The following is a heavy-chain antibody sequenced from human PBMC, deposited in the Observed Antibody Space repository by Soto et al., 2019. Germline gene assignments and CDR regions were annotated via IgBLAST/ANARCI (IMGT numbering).Heavy chain of an antibody. CDR2: MNPNSGNT. V-gene: IGHV1-8*01. Sequence: QVQLVQSGAEVKKPGASVKVSCKASGYTFTSYDINWVRQATGQGLEWMGWMNPNSGNTGYAQKFQGRVTMTRNTFIRKAYMGLGKLGSWGQAGFLCGRAAHYRNLYRVRPWGPGNLVT. D-gene: IGHD4-4*01. CDR3: GRAAHYRNLYRVRP. J-gene: IGHJ5*02. CDR1: GYTFTSYD.